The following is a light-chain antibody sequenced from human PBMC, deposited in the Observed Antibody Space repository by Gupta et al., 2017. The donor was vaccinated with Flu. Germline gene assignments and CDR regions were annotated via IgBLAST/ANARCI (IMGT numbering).Light chain of an antibody. J-gene: IGKJ3*01. V-gene: IGKV3-20*01. Sequence: DIVLTQSPGTLSLSPGERATLSCRASQSVSRKNLAWYQQKPGQAPRLLIYGASSRATGIPDRISGSGSGTDFTLTISRLEPEDFAMYYCQQYGSSPLFTFGHGTKLDIK. CDR1: QSVSRKN. CDR2: GAS. CDR3: QQYGSSPLFT.